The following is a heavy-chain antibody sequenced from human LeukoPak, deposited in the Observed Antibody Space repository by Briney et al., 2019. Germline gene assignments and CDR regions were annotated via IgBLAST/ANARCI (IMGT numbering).Heavy chain of an antibody. V-gene: IGHV4-39*01. CDR1: GVSFSSSSGYY. D-gene: IGHD6-19*01. Sequence: SETLSLTCTVSGVSFSSSSGYYWGWIRQPPGKGLEWIGSINYSGTTYYNPSLRGPVTISVDTSKKQLSLRLSSVTAADTAVYYCARRGPTSGRGDAFDYWGQGTLVTVSS. CDR3: ARRGPTSGRGDAFDY. J-gene: IGHJ4*02. CDR2: INYSGTT.